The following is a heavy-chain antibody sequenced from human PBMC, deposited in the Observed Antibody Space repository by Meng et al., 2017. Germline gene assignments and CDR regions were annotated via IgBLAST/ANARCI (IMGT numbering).Heavy chain of an antibody. Sequence: QQPLTQSGPGLVKPSPTLSLTCAMSGDSVSSNIAAWNWIRQSPSRGLEWLGRTYYRSKWYNDYAVSVKSRITINPDTSKNQFSLQLNSVTPEDTAVHYCARGVVYAISYFDYWGQGTLVTVSS. CDR1: GDSVSSNIAA. D-gene: IGHD2-8*02. J-gene: IGHJ4*02. CDR3: ARGVVYAISYFDY. CDR2: TYYRSKWYN. V-gene: IGHV6-1*01.